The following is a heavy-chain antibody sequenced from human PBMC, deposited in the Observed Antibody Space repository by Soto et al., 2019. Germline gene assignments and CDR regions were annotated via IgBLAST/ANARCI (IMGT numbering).Heavy chain of an antibody. CDR3: ARIAASGRGWDV. D-gene: IGHD6-13*01. J-gene: IGHJ6*02. CDR1: GFTFSSYW. V-gene: IGHV3-7*01. Sequence: ESGGGLVQPGGSLRLSCVDSGFTFSSYWMSWVHQAPVKGLEWVGNIKQDGSEENYVDSVKGRFTISRDNAKNSMYLQMNSLRVEDTAVYYCARIAASGRGWDVWGQGTTVVVSS. CDR2: IKQDGSEE.